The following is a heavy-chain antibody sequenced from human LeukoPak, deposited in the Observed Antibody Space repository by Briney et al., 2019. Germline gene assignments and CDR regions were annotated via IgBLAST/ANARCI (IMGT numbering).Heavy chain of an antibody. Sequence: ASVKVSCKASGGTFSSYAISWVRQAPGQGLEWMGRIIPIFGIANYAQKFQGRVTITADKSTSTAYMELSSLRSEDTAVYYCARDRDTVVVPAAIPRVGWFDPWGQGTLVTVSS. CDR2: IIPIFGIA. J-gene: IGHJ5*02. D-gene: IGHD2-2*02. CDR1: GGTFSSYA. CDR3: ARDRDTVVVPAAIPRVGWFDP. V-gene: IGHV1-69*04.